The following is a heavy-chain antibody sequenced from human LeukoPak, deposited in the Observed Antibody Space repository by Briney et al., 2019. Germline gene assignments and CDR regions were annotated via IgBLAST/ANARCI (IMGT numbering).Heavy chain of an antibody. J-gene: IGHJ4*02. Sequence: GGSLRLSCAASGFTFSSYEMNWVRQAPGKGLEWVSYISGSGSTIFYADSVMGRFTISRDNAKNSLYLQMNSLRVEDTAVYYCAREYPDNGDGWGYWGQGTLVTVSS. CDR1: GFTFSSYE. D-gene: IGHD1-1*01. CDR2: ISGSGSTI. V-gene: IGHV3-48*03. CDR3: AREYPDNGDGWGY.